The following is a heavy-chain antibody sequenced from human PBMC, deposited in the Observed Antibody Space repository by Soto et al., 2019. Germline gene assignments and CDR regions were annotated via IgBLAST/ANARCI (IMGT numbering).Heavy chain of an antibody. CDR3: ARGPYDNWYYLYMAV. V-gene: IGHV1-8*01. Sequence: ASVKVSCKASGYTFNFYDIQWVRQAAGQGLEWMGWMNPNSGGTGYAQKFQGRVTMTRDTSITTAYMELSSLTSEDTAVYYCARGPYDNWYYLYMAVWGKGTTVTVSS. D-gene: IGHD1-20*01. CDR2: MNPNSGGT. J-gene: IGHJ6*03. CDR1: GYTFNFYD.